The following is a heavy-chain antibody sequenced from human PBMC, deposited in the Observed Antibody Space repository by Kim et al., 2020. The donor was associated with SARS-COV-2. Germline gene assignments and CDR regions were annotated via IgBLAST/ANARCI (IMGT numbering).Heavy chain of an antibody. CDR3: ARDRKVRGVIMPPRAPYYYGMDV. CDR2: INPSGGST. D-gene: IGHD3-10*01. Sequence: ASVKVSCKASGYTFTSYYMHWVRQAPGQGLEWMGIINPSGGSTSYAQKFQGRVTMTRDTSTSTVYMELSSLRSEDTAVYYCARDRKVRGVIMPPRAPYYYGMDVWGQGTTVTVSS. V-gene: IGHV1-46*01. CDR1: GYTFTSYY. J-gene: IGHJ6*02.